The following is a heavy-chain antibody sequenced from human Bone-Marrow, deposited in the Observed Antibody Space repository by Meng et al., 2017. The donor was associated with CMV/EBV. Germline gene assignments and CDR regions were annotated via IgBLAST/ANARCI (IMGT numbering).Heavy chain of an antibody. CDR3: AREYSYDSSGYYEDAFDI. CDR2: IYHSGST. CDR1: GYSISSGYY. D-gene: IGHD3-22*01. J-gene: IGHJ3*02. V-gene: IGHV4-38-2*02. Sequence: SETLSLTCTVSGYSISSGYYWGWIRQPPGKGLEWIGSIYHSGSTYYNPSLKSRVTISVDTSKNQFSLKLSSVTAADTAVYYCAREYSYDSSGYYEDAFDIWGQGTMFTVSS.